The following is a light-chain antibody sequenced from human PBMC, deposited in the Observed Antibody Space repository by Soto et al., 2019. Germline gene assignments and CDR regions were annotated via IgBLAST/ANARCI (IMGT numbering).Light chain of an antibody. CDR3: QQSYSIPPIT. J-gene: IGKJ5*01. Sequence: IQMTQSPSSLSASVGASVTITFRASQTINNNLNWYQQKPGKAPKLLIYGASSLQSGVPSRFSGSGSGTEFTLTISSLQPEDFATYYCQQSYSIPPITFGQGTRLEIK. V-gene: IGKV1-39*01. CDR2: GAS. CDR1: QTINNN.